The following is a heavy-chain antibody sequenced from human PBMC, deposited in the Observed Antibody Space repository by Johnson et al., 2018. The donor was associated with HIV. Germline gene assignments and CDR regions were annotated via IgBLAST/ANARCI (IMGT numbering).Heavy chain of an antibody. V-gene: IGHV3-23*04. J-gene: IGHJ3*02. Sequence: VQLVESGGGLVQPGRSLRLSCAASGFTFDDYAMHWVRQAPGKGLEWVSAISGSGGSTYYADSVKGRFTISRDNSKNTLYLQMSSLRAEDTAGYYCAKARGSSYGGDAFDIWGQGTMVTVSS. D-gene: IGHD5-18*01. CDR1: GFTFDDYA. CDR2: ISGSGGST. CDR3: AKARGSSYGGDAFDI.